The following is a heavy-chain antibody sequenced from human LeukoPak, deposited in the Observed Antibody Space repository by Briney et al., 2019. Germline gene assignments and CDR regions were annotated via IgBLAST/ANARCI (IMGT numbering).Heavy chain of an antibody. CDR3: ARDRYDFWSAYVGNFPDS. CDR1: GYTFMNYG. J-gene: IGHJ5*01. Sequence: ASVKVSCKASGYTFMNYGISWVRQAPGQGLEWLGWISVYNGNTNSAQRLQGRVIMTADTSTSTALMELRGLRSDDTAVYYCARDRYDFWSAYVGNFPDSWGQGTLVTVSS. CDR2: ISVYNGNT. V-gene: IGHV1-18*01. D-gene: IGHD3-3*01.